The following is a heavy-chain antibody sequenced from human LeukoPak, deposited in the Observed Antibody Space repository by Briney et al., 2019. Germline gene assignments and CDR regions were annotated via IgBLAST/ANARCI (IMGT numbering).Heavy chain of an antibody. CDR1: GRSISSYY. CDR2: IYTSGST. D-gene: IGHD2-2*01. J-gene: IGHJ5*02. Sequence: SETLSLTCTVSGRSISSYYWSWVRQPPGQGLEWIGYIYTSGSTNNTPSVNSGVTISVITSNNQYSLKLRPVTAADTAVYYCARHGSVVVPAAPEWFDLCGQGTLVIVTS. CDR3: ARHGSVVVPAAPEWFDL. V-gene: IGHV4-4*09.